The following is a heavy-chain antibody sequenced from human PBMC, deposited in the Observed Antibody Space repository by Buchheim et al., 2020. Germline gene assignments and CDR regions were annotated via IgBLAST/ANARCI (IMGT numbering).Heavy chain of an antibody. D-gene: IGHD3-10*01. V-gene: IGHV4-31*03. CDR1: GGSISSGGYY. J-gene: IGHJ5*02. Sequence: QVQLQESGPGLVKPSQTLSLTCTVSGGSISSGGYYWSWIRQHPGKGLEWIGYIYYSGSTYYNPSLKSRVTISVDPSKKQFSLKLSSVTAADTAVYYCARGILLWFGELLTGGKFDPWGQGTL. CDR2: IYYSGST. CDR3: ARGILLWFGELLTGGKFDP.